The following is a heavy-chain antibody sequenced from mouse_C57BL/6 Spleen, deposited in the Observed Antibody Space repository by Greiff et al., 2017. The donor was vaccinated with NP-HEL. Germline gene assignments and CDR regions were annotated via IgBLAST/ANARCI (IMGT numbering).Heavy chain of an antibody. CDR2: IYPRSGNT. D-gene: IGHD2-3*01. Sequence: VQLQQSGAELARPGASVKLSCKASGYTFTSYGISWVKQRTGQGLEWIGEIYPRSGNTYYNEKFKGKATLTADKSSSTAYMELRSLTSEDSAVYFCARHDCYPYRDAMDYWGQGTSVTVSS. CDR3: ARHDCYPYRDAMDY. CDR1: GYTFTSYG. V-gene: IGHV1-81*01. J-gene: IGHJ4*01.